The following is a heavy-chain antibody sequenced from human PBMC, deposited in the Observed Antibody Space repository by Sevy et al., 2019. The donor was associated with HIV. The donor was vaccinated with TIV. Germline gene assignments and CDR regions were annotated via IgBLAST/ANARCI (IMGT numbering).Heavy chain of an antibody. J-gene: IGHJ4*02. CDR2: IFYSGSA. CDR1: GGSISSSSYY. CDR3: ARQDFGDRRLMTFNY. D-gene: IGHD4-17*01. Sequence: SETLSLTCTVSGGSISSSSYYWGWIRQPPGKGLEWIGSIFYSGSAYYNPSLRSRVTISVDTSKNQFSLKLSSVTAADTAVYSCARQDFGDRRLMTFNYWGQGTLVTVSS. V-gene: IGHV4-39*01.